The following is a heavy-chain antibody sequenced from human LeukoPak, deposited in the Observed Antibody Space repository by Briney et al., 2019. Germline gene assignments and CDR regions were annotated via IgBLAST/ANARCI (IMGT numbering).Heavy chain of an antibody. CDR3: AAQSGSGSNYPDY. D-gene: IGHD3-10*01. J-gene: IGHJ4*02. CDR2: ISSGSSAI. V-gene: IGHV3-48*01. Sequence: PGGXLRLSCAASGFTFSSYSMNWVRQAPGKGLEWISYISSGSSAIYYADSVKGRFTISRDNAKNSLYLQTNSLRAEDTAVYYCAAQSGSGSNYPDYWGQGTLVTVSS. CDR1: GFTFSSYS.